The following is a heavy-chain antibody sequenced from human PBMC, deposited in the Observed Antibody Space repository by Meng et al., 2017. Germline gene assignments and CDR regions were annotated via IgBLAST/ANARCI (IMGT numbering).Heavy chain of an antibody. CDR1: GYTFSSYD. Sequence: VSVVQSGAEVQKPGASVKLSCKASGYTFSSYDINWVRQATGQGLEWMGWMNPNSGNTGYAQKFQGRVTMTRNTSISTAYMELSRLRSDDTAVYYCARDLNYYDSSGYSSLFDYWGQGTLVTVSS. CDR3: ARDLNYYDSSGYSSLFDY. D-gene: IGHD3-22*01. CDR2: MNPNSGNT. J-gene: IGHJ4*02. V-gene: IGHV1-8*01.